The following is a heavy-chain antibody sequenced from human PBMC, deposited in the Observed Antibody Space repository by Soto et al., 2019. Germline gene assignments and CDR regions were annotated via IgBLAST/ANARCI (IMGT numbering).Heavy chain of an antibody. D-gene: IGHD3-9*01. Sequence: ASVKVSCKVSGYTLTELSMHWVRQAPGKGLEWMGGFDPEDGETIYAQKCQGRVTMTEDTSTDTAYMELSSLRSEDTAVYYCATVGATGSPYYMDVWGKGTTVTVS. V-gene: IGHV1-24*01. CDR3: ATVGATGSPYYMDV. CDR2: FDPEDGET. CDR1: GYTLTELS. J-gene: IGHJ6*03.